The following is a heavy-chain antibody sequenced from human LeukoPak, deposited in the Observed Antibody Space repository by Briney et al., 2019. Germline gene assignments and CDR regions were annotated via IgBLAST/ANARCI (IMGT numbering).Heavy chain of an antibody. J-gene: IGHJ5*02. CDR3: ARYYDFWSGSPDNWFDP. V-gene: IGHV1-69*02. D-gene: IGHD3-3*01. CDR1: VCTFSSYT. CDR2: IIPILGIS. Sequence: SSVNVSCKASVCTFSSYTSSWVGQAPGQGLEWMGRIIPILGISNYAQKFQGRVTITADKSTSTANMELSRLRSEDTAVYYGARYYDFWSGSPDNWFDPWGQGTLVTVSS.